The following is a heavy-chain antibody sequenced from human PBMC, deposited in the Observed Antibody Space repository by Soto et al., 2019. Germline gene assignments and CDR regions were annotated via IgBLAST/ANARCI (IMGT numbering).Heavy chain of an antibody. J-gene: IGHJ6*02. Sequence: ASVKVSCKASGYTFTSYYMHWVRQAPGQGLEWMGIINPSGGSTSYAQKFQGRVTMTRDTSTSTVYMELSSLRSKDTAVYYCARAPLRFLEWQLYGMDVWGQGTTVTVSS. CDR3: ARAPLRFLEWQLYGMDV. V-gene: IGHV1-46*01. CDR1: GYTFTSYY. D-gene: IGHD3-3*01. CDR2: INPSGGST.